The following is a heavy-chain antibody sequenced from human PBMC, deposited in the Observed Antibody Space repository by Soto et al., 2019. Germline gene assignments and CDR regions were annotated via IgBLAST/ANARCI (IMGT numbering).Heavy chain of an antibody. D-gene: IGHD5-18*01. Sequence: GASVKVSCKASGYTFTSFALHWVRQAPGQGLERMGWINAGNGNTKYSQKFQGRVTITRGTYASTAYMDLSSLRSEDTAVYYCARAGVRGYSYGLFDFWGQGTLVTVSS. CDR1: GYTFTSFA. CDR3: ARAGVRGYSYGLFDF. CDR2: INAGNGNT. V-gene: IGHV1-3*01. J-gene: IGHJ4*02.